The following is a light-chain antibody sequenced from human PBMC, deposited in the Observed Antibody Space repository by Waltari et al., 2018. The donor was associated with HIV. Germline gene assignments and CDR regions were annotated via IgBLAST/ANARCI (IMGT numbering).Light chain of an antibody. CDR1: RSVSYSSNNKTY. Sequence: DIVMTQSPDSLAVSLGEGATINCKSSRSVSYSSNNKTYLAWYQQKPGQPPKLLIYLTSTRESGVPDRFSGSGSGTDFTLTISSLQAEDVAVYYCQQYHSTPYTFGQGTKLEIK. CDR3: QQYHSTPYT. J-gene: IGKJ2*01. CDR2: LTS. V-gene: IGKV4-1*01.